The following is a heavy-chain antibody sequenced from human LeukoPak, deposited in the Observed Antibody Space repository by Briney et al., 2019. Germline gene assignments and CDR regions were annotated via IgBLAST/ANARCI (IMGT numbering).Heavy chain of an antibody. J-gene: IGHJ4*02. Sequence: GESLKISCKGSGYSFSSYWIGWVRQMPGKGLEWMGTIYPDDSDTRYSPSFQGQVTISADKSNNTAYLQWSSLKASGTALYYCVRLLGVGDGFNSPFEYWGQGTLVTVSS. V-gene: IGHV5-51*01. D-gene: IGHD5-24*01. CDR3: VRLLGVGDGFNSPFEY. CDR1: GYSFSSYW. CDR2: IYPDDSDT.